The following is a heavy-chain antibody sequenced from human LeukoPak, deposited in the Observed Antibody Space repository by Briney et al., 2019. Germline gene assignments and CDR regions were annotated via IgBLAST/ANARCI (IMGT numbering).Heavy chain of an antibody. CDR3: ASWDGTVGGFDY. V-gene: IGHV4-4*09. CDR1: GGSISSYY. CDR2: IYTSGST. J-gene: IGHJ4*02. Sequence: PSETLSLTCTVSGGSISSYYWSWIRQPPGKGLEGIGYIYTSGSTNYNPSLKSRVTISVDTSKNQFSLKLSSVTAADTAVYYCASWDGTVGGFDYWGQGTLVTVSS. D-gene: IGHD1-7*01.